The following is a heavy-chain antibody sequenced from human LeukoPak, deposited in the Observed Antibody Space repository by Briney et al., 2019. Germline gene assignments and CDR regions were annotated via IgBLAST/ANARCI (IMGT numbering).Heavy chain of an antibody. D-gene: IGHD5-12*01. CDR1: GYTFTSYG. V-gene: IGHV1-46*01. Sequence: ASVKVSCKGSGYTFTSYGITWVRQAPGQGLEWMGIINPSGGSTSYAQKFQGRVTMTRDTSTSTVYMELSSLRSEDTAVYYCARQKPKMATIDYFDYWGQGTLVTVSS. CDR3: ARQKPKMATIDYFDY. J-gene: IGHJ4*02. CDR2: INPSGGST.